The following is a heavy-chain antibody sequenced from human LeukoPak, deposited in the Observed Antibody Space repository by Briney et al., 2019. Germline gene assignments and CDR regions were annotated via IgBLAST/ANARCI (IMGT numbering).Heavy chain of an antibody. CDR1: GFTFGDYA. D-gene: IGHD3-10*01. V-gene: IGHV4-34*01. CDR2: INHSGST. Sequence: GSLRLSCTASGFTFGDYAMSWVRQAPGKGLEWIGEINHSGSTNYNPSLKSRVTISVDTSKNQFSLKLSSVTAADTAVYYCARRKNGSGSYYTLRGLNWFDPWGQGTLVTVSS. CDR3: ARRKNGSGSYYTLRGLNWFDP. J-gene: IGHJ5*02.